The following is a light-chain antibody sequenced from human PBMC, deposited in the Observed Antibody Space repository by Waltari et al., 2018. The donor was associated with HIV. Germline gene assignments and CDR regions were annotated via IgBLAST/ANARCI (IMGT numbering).Light chain of an antibody. V-gene: IGKV3D-15*03. CDR2: GAS. CDR1: ESISSN. J-gene: IGKJ4*01. Sequence: EVVMTQSPATLSVSPGERVTFSCRASESISSNLAWYQQKPGQAPRLLIYGASIRANGVPARFSGSGSGTEFTLTINILQPEDFVVYYCQQSNYWLTFGGGTKVEIK. CDR3: QQSNYWLT.